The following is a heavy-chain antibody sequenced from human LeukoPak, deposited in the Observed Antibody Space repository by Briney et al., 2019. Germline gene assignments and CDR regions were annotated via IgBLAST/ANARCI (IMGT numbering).Heavy chain of an antibody. CDR1: RDTYIRYG. CDR2: IILISGIA. Sequence: GASVKVSCKASRDTYIRYGLSWVRQAPGQGLEGMGRIILISGIANNAQKFQDRVTIKTDESTSTVYMELSNLRSEDTAVYYCARDLYYYDSGGPDYWGQETRVSVSS. D-gene: IGHD3-22*01. CDR3: ARDLYYYDSGGPDY. V-gene: IGHV1-69*05. J-gene: IGHJ4*02.